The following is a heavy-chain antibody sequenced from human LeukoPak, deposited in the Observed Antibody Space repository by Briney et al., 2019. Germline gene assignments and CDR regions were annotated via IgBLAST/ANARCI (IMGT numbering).Heavy chain of an antibody. Sequence: PSETLSLTCTVSGGSISSSSYYWGWIRQPPGKGLEWIGEISHSGSTNYSPSLKSRVTISVDTSKKQLSLKLSSVTAADTAVYYCARHIRPAAVAINWFDPWGQGTLVTVSS. V-gene: IGHV4-39*01. CDR1: GGSISSSSYY. D-gene: IGHD6-13*01. J-gene: IGHJ5*02. CDR3: ARHIRPAAVAINWFDP. CDR2: ISHSGST.